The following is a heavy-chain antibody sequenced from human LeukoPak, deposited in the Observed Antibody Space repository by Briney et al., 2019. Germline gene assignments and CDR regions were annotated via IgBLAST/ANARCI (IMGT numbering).Heavy chain of an antibody. V-gene: IGHV4-34*01. Sequence: SESLSLTCAAYGGSFSGYYWSWIRQPPGKGLEWIGEINHSGSTNYNPSLKSRVTIPVDTSKNQFSLKLSSVTAADTAVYYCARGRQRITMVRGVMEYFDYWGQGTLVTVSS. D-gene: IGHD3-10*01. CDR3: ARGRQRITMVRGVMEYFDY. CDR1: GGSFSGYY. J-gene: IGHJ4*02. CDR2: INHSGST.